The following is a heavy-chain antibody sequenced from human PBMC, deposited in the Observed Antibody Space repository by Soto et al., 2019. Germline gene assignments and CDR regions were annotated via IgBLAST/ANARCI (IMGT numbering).Heavy chain of an antibody. CDR1: GFSFSDYY. Sequence: QVQLVESGGALVKTRWSLRLSCVASGFSFSDYYISWVRQAPGKGLEWISYISGSSSNIYYADSVKGRFTISRDNAENSVFLQMNNLRAEDTARYYCAKMTSTGWYDPVFHWGQGTLVTVSS. CDR2: ISGSSSNI. J-gene: IGHJ4*02. D-gene: IGHD6-19*01. CDR3: AKMTSTGWYDPVFH. V-gene: IGHV3-11*01.